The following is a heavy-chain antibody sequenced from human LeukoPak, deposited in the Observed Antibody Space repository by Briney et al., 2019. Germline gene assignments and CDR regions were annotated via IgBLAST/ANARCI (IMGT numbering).Heavy chain of an antibody. V-gene: IGHV3-7*01. J-gene: IGHJ4*02. Sequence: GGSLRLSCAASGFTFSNNWMAWVRQAPGKGLEWVANIKGDGSQKYYFDSGKGRFTISRDNAKNSLYLQMNSLRAEETAVYYCAREQDSGYSYLFDYWGQGTLVTVSS. CDR1: GFTFSNNW. CDR3: AREQDSGYSYLFDY. D-gene: IGHD5-18*01. CDR2: IKGDGSQK.